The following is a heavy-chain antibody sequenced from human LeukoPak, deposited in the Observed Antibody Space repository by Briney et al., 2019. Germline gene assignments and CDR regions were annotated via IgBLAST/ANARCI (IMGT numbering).Heavy chain of an antibody. V-gene: IGHV3-33*01. CDR1: GFTFSSYG. D-gene: IGHD6-19*01. Sequence: PGGSLRLSCAAPGFTFSSYGMHWVRQAPGKGLEGVAVIWYDGSNKYYADSVKGRFTISRDNSKNTLYLQMNSLRAEDTAVYYCARDQGIIGAVAGPFDYWGQGTLVTVSS. CDR2: IWYDGSNK. CDR3: ARDQGIIGAVAGPFDY. J-gene: IGHJ4*02.